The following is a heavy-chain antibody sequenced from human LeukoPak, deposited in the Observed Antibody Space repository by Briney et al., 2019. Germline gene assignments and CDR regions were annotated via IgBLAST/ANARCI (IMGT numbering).Heavy chain of an antibody. V-gene: IGHV4-38-2*01. CDR1: GYSISSGYY. D-gene: IGHD3-10*01. J-gene: IGHJ4*02. CDR3: ARHVSSGSPSYYFDY. Sequence: KPSETLSLTCAVSGYSISSGYYWGWIRQPPGKGLEWIGSIYHSGSTYYNPSLKSRVTMSVDTSKNQFSLKLSSVTAADTAVYYCARHVSSGSPSYYFDYWGQGTLVPVSS. CDR2: IYHSGST.